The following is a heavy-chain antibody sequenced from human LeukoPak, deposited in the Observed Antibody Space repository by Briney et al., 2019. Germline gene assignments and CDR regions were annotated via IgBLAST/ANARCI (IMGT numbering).Heavy chain of an antibody. J-gene: IGHJ6*03. Sequence: MTSQTLSLTCTVSGGSVRRGNYYWTWIRQPAGSGLEWIGLIYTSGTTDYNPSLRTRVTISVDASRNQFSLNLSSVTAADTAVYYCARWSGSVTARNYYYYMDVWGEGTTVTVSS. V-gene: IGHV4-61*02. D-gene: IGHD6-6*01. CDR2: IYTSGTT. CDR3: ARWSGSVTARNYYYYMDV. CDR1: GGSVRRGNYY.